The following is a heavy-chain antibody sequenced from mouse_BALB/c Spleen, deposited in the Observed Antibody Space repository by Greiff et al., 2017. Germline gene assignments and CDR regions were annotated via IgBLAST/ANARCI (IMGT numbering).Heavy chain of an antibody. CDR2: ISSGGST. J-gene: IGHJ2*01. V-gene: IGHV5-6-5*01. Sequence: EVQRVESGGGLVKPGGSLKLSCAASGFTFSSYAMSWVRQTPEKRLEWVASISSGGSTYYPDSVKGRFTISRDNARNILYLQMSSLRSEDTAMYYCAREGSSFDYWGQGTTLTVSS. D-gene: IGHD1-1*01. CDR3: AREGSSFDY. CDR1: GFTFSSYA.